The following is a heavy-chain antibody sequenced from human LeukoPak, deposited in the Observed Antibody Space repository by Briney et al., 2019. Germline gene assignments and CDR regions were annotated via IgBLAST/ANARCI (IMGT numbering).Heavy chain of an antibody. CDR1: GYDFSTYW. D-gene: IGHD5-18*01. Sequence: GESLKISCKASGYDFSTYWIGWVRQMPGKGLEWMGTIYPADSETRYSPSFQGQVTISADKSINTAYLRWSSLKASDTAMYYCARNSAMVNPFDYWGQGTLVTVSS. CDR2: IYPADSET. CDR3: ARNSAMVNPFDY. V-gene: IGHV5-51*01. J-gene: IGHJ4*02.